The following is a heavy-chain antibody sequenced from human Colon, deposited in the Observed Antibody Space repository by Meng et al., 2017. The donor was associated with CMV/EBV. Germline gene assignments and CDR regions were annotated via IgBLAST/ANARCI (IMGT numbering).Heavy chain of an antibody. CDR3: ANSLGAGA. CDR1: GSPFTNYH. V-gene: IGHV7-4-1*02. D-gene: IGHD3-16*01. Sequence: TVSCTGSGSPFTNYHMHWVRQAPGQGLEWMGWINTNTGNPTYAQGLTGRFAFSLDSSVSTAFLQISSLKADDTAMYYCANSLGAGAWGQGTLVTVSS. CDR2: INTNTGNP. J-gene: IGHJ5*02.